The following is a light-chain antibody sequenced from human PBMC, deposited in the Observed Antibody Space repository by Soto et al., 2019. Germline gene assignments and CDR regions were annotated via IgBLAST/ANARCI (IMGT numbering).Light chain of an antibody. Sequence: ETVLTQSPGTLSLSPGEGATLSCRASQSVGASQLAWYQQKPGQSPRLLIYGVSSRATGIPDRFGGSGSGRDFTLTISRLEPEDFAVYYCHQYSNPPHTFGQGTKLEI. V-gene: IGKV3-20*01. J-gene: IGKJ2*01. CDR3: HQYSNPPHT. CDR1: QSVGASQ. CDR2: GVS.